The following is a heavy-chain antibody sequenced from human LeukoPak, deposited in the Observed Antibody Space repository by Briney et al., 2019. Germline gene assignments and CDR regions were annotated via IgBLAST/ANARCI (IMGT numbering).Heavy chain of an antibody. D-gene: IGHD2-2*01. J-gene: IGHJ5*02. Sequence: GGSLRLSCAASGFTFSSYSMNWVRQAPGKGLEWVSYISSSSSTIYYADSVKGRFTISRDNAKNSLYLQMNSLRAEDTAVYYCARDRNLVVPAASWFDPWGQGTLVTVSS. CDR2: ISSSSSTI. V-gene: IGHV3-48*01. CDR1: GFTFSSYS. CDR3: ARDRNLVVPAASWFDP.